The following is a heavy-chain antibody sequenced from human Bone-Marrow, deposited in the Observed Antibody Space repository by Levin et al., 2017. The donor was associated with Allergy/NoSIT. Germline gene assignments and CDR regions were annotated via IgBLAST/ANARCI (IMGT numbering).Heavy chain of an antibody. V-gene: IGHV3-21*01. CDR2: ISSSRSYI. Sequence: GESLKISCTASGFTFSDYNMNWVRQAPGKGLEWVSSISSSRSYIYYADSLKGRVTISRDNAKNSLYLQMNSLRDEDTAVYYCAIAGATVTTPGSWFYHGMDVWGQGTTVTVSS. CDR3: AIAGATVTTPGSWFYHGMDV. J-gene: IGHJ6*02. CDR1: GFTFSDYN. D-gene: IGHD4-17*01.